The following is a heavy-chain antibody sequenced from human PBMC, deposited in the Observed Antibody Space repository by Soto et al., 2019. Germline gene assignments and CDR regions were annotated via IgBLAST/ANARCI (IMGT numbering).Heavy chain of an antibody. D-gene: IGHD2-15*01. V-gene: IGHV1-69*13. CDR1: GGTFSSDS. J-gene: IGHJ4*02. CDR3: ARSGGLDRDFNY. Sequence: SVKVSCKASGGTFSSDSFSWVRQAPGQGLEWMGGIIPMFDTPIYAQKFQDRVTITADESTSTAYMQLSSLRSGDTAVYSGARSGGLDRDFNYWGQGSLVTVSS. CDR2: IIPMFDTP.